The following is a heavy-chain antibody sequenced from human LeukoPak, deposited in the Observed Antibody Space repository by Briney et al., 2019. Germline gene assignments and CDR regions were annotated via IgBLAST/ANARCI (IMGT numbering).Heavy chain of an antibody. CDR3: ASNYLYSGSSGIYFDY. J-gene: IGHJ4*02. V-gene: IGHV3-48*02. CDR2: ISSSSSTI. CDR1: GFTFSSYS. Sequence: GGSLRLSCAASGFTFSSYSMNWVRQAPGKGLEWVSSISSSSSTIYYADSVKGRFTISRDNAKNSLYLQMNSLRDEDTAVYYCASNYLYSGSSGIYFDYWGQGTLVTVSS. D-gene: IGHD1-26*01.